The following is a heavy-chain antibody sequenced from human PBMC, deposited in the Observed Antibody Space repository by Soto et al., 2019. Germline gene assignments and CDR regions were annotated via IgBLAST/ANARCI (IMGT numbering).Heavy chain of an antibody. CDR2: IIPIFGTA. CDR1: GCTFSSYA. Sequence: SVKVSCKASGCTFSSYAISWVRQDPGQGLEWMGGIIPIFGTANYAQKFQGRVTITADKSTSTAYMELSSLRSEDTAVYYCARGWNYHDSSGYPAARYYYYGMDVWGQGTTVTVSS. CDR3: ARGWNYHDSSGYPAARYYYYGMDV. D-gene: IGHD3-22*01. V-gene: IGHV1-69*06. J-gene: IGHJ6*02.